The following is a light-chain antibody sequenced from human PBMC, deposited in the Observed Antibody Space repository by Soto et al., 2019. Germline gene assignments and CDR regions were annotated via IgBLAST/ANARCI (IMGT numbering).Light chain of an antibody. CDR3: QQYNNWLTWT. J-gene: IGKJ1*01. CDR1: QSVSSK. CDR2: GAS. V-gene: IGKV3-15*01. Sequence: EIVMTQSPATLSLSPGERATLTCMASQSVSSKLAWYQQKPGQAPRLLIYGASTRATGIPARFSGSGSGTEFTLTIGSLQSEDFAVYYCQQYNNWLTWTFGQGTKVDIK.